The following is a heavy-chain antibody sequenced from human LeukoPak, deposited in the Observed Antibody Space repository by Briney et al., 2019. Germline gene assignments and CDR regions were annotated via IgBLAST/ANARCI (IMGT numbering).Heavy chain of an antibody. J-gene: IGHJ5*02. CDR1: GFTFTRYD. V-gene: IGHV1-8*01. CDR2: MNPNNGNT. D-gene: IGHD3-10*01. CDR3: VRDGEGAGISVNYWFDP. Sequence: ASVKVSCKASGFTFTRYDINWVRQASGQGLEWMGWMNPNNGNTGYAQKFQGRVTMTRDTSTSTAYMELRGLSFEDTAVYYCVRDGEGAGISVNYWFDPWGQGTLVTVSS.